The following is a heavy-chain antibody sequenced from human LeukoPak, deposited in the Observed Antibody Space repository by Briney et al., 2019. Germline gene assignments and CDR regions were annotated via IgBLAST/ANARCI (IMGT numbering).Heavy chain of an antibody. CDR2: VSKYTGNA. V-gene: IGHV1-18*01. D-gene: IGHD4-17*01. CDR1: NYTFSDYD. CDR3: AREDDRSFGAYDC. J-gene: IGHJ4*02. Sequence: GASVKVSFKASNYTFSDYDVTWVRQAPGQGLEWMGWVSKYTGNADYAPKFQGRVSMTTDTSTRTAYMELRSLRPDGTAVYFCAREDDRSFGAYDCWGQGTLVTVS.